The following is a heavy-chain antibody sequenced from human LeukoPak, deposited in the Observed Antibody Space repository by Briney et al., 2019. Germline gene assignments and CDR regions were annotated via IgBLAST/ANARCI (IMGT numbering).Heavy chain of an antibody. Sequence: GGSLRLSCAASGFTFSSYAMSWVRQAPGKGLEWVSAISGSGGSTYYADSVKGRFTISRDNSKNTRYPQMNSLRAEDTAVYYCANSVWSYYVFDYWGQGTLVTVSS. CDR1: GFTFSSYA. J-gene: IGHJ4*02. D-gene: IGHD1-26*01. V-gene: IGHV3-23*01. CDR3: ANSVWSYYVFDY. CDR2: ISGSGGST.